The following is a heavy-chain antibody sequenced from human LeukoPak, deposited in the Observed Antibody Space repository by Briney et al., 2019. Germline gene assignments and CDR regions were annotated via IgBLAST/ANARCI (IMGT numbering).Heavy chain of an antibody. D-gene: IGHD3-10*01. Sequence: ASVKVSCKAFGYTFTGYWMHWVRQAPGQGPEWMGVISPSGGSTIYAQKFKGRVTLTRDMSTSTAYMELRSLRSDDTAVYYCARGTMVRGVIISYNWFDPWGQGTLVTVSS. CDR2: ISPSGGST. CDR1: GYTFTGYW. J-gene: IGHJ5*02. CDR3: ARGTMVRGVIISYNWFDP. V-gene: IGHV1-46*01.